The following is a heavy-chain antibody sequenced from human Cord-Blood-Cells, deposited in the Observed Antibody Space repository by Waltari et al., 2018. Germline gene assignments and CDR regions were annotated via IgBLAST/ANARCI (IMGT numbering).Heavy chain of an antibody. J-gene: IGHJ4*02. V-gene: IGHV1-3*01. CDR2: INAGNGNT. D-gene: IGHD4-4*01. Sequence: QVKLVQSGAEVKKPGASVKVSCKASGYTFTSYAMHWVRQAPGQRLEWMGWINAGNGNTKYSQKFQGRVTITRDTSASTAYMELSSLRSEDTAVYYCARGVSVTTYYFDYWGQGTLVTVSS. CDR1: GYTFTSYA. CDR3: ARGVSVTTYYFDY.